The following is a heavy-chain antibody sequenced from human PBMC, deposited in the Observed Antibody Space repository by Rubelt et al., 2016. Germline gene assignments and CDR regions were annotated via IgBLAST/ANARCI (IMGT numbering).Heavy chain of an antibody. CDR3: ARGWWGYDMPSSRNWFDP. J-gene: IGHJ5*02. Sequence: QVQLVQSGAEVKRPGASVKVSCKASGYPFTTYGVTWVRQAPGQGLEWMGWISTFSGNTNYAQKFQGRVTLTTDTPTNTAYMELRGLRSDDTAVYYCARGWWGYDMPSSRNWFDPWGQGTLVTVSS. CDR2: ISTFSGNT. CDR1: GYPFTTYG. D-gene: IGHD3-22*01. V-gene: IGHV1-18*01.